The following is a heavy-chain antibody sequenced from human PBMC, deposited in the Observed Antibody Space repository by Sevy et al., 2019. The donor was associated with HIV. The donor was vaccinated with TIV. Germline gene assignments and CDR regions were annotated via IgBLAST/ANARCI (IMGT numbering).Heavy chain of an antibody. V-gene: IGHV5-51*01. Sequence: GESLKISCKGSGYSFTSYWIGWVRQMPGKGLEWMGIIYPGNSDTRYSPSFQGRVTISADKSISTAYLQWSSLKASDTAMYYCARQLLVTENWFDPWGQGTLVTDSS. J-gene: IGHJ5*02. D-gene: IGHD2-21*02. CDR1: GYSFTSYW. CDR3: ARQLLVTENWFDP. CDR2: IYPGNSDT.